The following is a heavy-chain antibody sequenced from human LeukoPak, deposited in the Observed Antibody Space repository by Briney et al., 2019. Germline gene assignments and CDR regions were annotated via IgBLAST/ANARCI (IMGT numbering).Heavy chain of an antibody. CDR3: ARDRRSLYYYYYYMDV. J-gene: IGHJ6*03. CDR2: INSDGSST. Sequence: GGSLRLSCAASGFTFSSYWMHWVRQAPGKGLVWVSRINSDGSSTDYAVSVKGRFTISRENAKNSLYLQMNSLRAGDTAVYYCARDRRSLYYYYYYMDVWGKGTTVTVSS. V-gene: IGHV3-74*01. CDR1: GFTFSSYW.